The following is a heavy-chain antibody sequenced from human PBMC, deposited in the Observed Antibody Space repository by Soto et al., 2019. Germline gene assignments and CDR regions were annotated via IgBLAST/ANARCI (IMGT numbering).Heavy chain of an antibody. D-gene: IGHD6-13*01. CDR2: IYSDGTTE. V-gene: IGHV3-33*01. Sequence: QVQLVESGGGVVQPGESLRLSCAASGFTFSSYLMHWVRQAPGKGLEWVAVIYSDGTTEYYGDSVKGRFIISRDNSKRPLYVHMNGLRAEDTAVYFCARDVGSSSWLALDIWGQGTMVTVSS. CDR1: GFTFSSYL. J-gene: IGHJ3*02. CDR3: ARDVGSSSWLALDI.